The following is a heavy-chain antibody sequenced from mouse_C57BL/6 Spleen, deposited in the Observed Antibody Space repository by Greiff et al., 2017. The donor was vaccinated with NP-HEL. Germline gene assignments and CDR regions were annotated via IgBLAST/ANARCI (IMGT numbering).Heavy chain of an antibody. CDR3: ARSAVLAHYYAMDY. V-gene: IGHV1-52*01. D-gene: IGHD1-1*01. Sequence: QVQLQQPGAELVRPFSSLPLSFPSSFYPFPRSSLHWVTPRPLHGLECIGIIDPSSLLPPYNQKLKDKATLTVDKSSSTAYMQLSSLPSAASAVYSCARSAVLAHYYAMDYWGQGTSVTVSS. J-gene: IGHJ4*01. CDR1: FYPFPRSS. CDR2: IDPSSLLP.